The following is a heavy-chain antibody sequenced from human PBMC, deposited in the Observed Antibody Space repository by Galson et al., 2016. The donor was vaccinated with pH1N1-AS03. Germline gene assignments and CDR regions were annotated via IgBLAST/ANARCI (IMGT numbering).Heavy chain of an antibody. V-gene: IGHV2-5*02. Sequence: PALVKPTQTLTLTCTFSGFSLSTSGVGVGWIRQPPGKALEWLALIYWDDDKRYSPSLKSRLTITKDTSKNQVVLTMTNIDPVDTATYYCAHGPYWFDPWGQGTLVTVSS. J-gene: IGHJ5*02. CDR1: GFSLSTSGVG. CDR3: AHGPYWFDP. CDR2: IYWDDDK.